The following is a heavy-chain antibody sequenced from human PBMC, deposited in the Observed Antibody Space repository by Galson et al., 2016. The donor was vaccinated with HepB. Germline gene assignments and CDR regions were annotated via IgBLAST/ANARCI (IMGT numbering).Heavy chain of an antibody. V-gene: IGHV3-30*03. D-gene: IGHD3-16*02. CDR2: ISYDGNNK. CDR3: VTDRSGHDRPTYYDYVWGSYRSWDAFDI. CDR1: GFTFSSYA. J-gene: IGHJ3*02. Sequence: SLRLPCAASGFTFSSYAMSWVRQAPGKGLEWVAVISYDGNNKYYIDSVKGRFTISRDNSKNTMYLQMHSLRAEDTAMYYCVTDRSGHDRPTYYDYVWGSYRSWDAFDIWGQGTMVTVSS.